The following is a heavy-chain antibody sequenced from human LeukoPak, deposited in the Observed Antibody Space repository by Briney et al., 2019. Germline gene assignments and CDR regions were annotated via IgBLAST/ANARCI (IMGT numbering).Heavy chain of an antibody. V-gene: IGHV3-7*01. D-gene: IGHD1-14*01. CDR3: ARDHVAEPRTDYYYYYYMDV. J-gene: IGHJ6*03. CDR1: GFTFSSYW. Sequence: PGGSLRLSCAASGFTFSSYWMSWVRQAPGKGLEWVANIKQDGSEKYYVDSVKGRFTISRDNAKNSLYLQMNSLRAEDTAVYYCARDHVAEPRTDYYYYYYMDVWGKGTTVTVSS. CDR2: IKQDGSEK.